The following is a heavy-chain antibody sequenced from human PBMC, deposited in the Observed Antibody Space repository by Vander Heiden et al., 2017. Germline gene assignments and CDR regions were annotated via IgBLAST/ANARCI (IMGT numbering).Heavy chain of an antibody. J-gene: IGHJ4*02. CDR1: GGSFSGYY. CDR3: ARIGWYSGG. Sequence: QVQLQQWAAGLLKPSVTLPLTCAVYGGSFSGYYWSWIRQPPGKGLEGIGEINHSGSTNYNPSLKSRVTISVDTSKNQCSLKLSSVTAADTAVYYCARIGWYSGGWGQGTLVTVSS. D-gene: IGHD2-15*01. V-gene: IGHV4-34*01. CDR2: INHSGST.